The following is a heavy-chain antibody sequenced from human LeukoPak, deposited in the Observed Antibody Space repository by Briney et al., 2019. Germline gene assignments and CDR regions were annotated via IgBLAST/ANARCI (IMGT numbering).Heavy chain of an antibody. CDR2: ITTSTGKP. Sequence: ASVKVSCKASGYTFTSRAINWVRQAPGQGLEWMGWITTSTGKPTYAQGFTGRFVFSLDTSVSTTYLHINSLKAEDTAVYYCARDASMINFDYWGQGSLVTVSS. CDR3: ARDASMINFDY. V-gene: IGHV7-4-1*02. D-gene: IGHD3-16*01. J-gene: IGHJ4*02. CDR1: GYTFTSRA.